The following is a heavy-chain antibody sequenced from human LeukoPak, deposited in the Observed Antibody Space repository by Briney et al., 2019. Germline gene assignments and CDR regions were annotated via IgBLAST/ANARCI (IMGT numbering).Heavy chain of an antibody. Sequence: SETLSLTRSVSGGSIRSYYWSWIRQPPGKGLEWIGYISYSGSTIYNPSLKRRVTISVDTSKNQFSLKLSSVTAADTAVYYCARGSGYDPFPDYWGQGTLVTVSS. V-gene: IGHV4-59*01. D-gene: IGHD5-12*01. CDR2: ISYSGST. CDR1: GGSIRSYY. J-gene: IGHJ4*02. CDR3: ARGSGYDPFPDY.